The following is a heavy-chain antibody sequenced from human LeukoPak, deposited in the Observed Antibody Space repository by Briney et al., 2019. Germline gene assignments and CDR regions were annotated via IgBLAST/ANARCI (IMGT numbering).Heavy chain of an antibody. J-gene: IGHJ5*02. V-gene: IGHV1-2*02. CDR2: INPNSGGT. CDR3: ARVISYYDSSGTFDP. Sequence: VASVKVSCKASGYTFTSYGISWVRQAPGQGLEWMGWINPNSGGTNYAQKFQGRVTMTRDTSISTAYMELSRLRSDDTAVYYCARVISYYDSSGTFDPWGQGTLVTVSS. CDR1: GYTFTSYG. D-gene: IGHD3-22*01.